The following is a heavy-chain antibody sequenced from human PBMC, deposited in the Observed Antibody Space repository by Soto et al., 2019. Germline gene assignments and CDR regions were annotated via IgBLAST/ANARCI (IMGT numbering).Heavy chain of an antibody. CDR3: AREQVVTARYFDL. D-gene: IGHD2-21*02. CDR2: ISHTGST. Sequence: SETLSLTCAVSGGSISSGNSYSWSWIRQPPGKGLEWIGSISHTGSTSYNPSLKGRVTMSVDKSKNQFSLKLSSVTAADTAVYYCAREQVVTARYFDLWGRGTLVTVSS. V-gene: IGHV4-30-2*01. CDR1: GGSISSGNSYS. J-gene: IGHJ2*01.